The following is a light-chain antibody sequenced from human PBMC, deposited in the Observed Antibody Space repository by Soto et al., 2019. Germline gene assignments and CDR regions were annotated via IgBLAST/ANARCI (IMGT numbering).Light chain of an antibody. V-gene: IGKV3-20*01. CDR1: QSVTSNY. J-gene: IGKJ5*01. CDR2: AAS. CDR3: QQYGSTPSIT. Sequence: EIVLTQSPGTLSLSPGERATLSCRASQSVTSNYLAWYQLKPGQAPRLLIYAASNTATGIPDRFSGSWSGTDFTLSISRLEPEDFAVYYCQQYGSTPSITFGKGTRLEIK.